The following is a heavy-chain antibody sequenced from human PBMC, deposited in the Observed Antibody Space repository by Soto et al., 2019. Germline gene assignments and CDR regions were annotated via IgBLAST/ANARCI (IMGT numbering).Heavy chain of an antibody. CDR1: GGSISSGGYY. J-gene: IGHJ6*02. D-gene: IGHD1-7*01. CDR3: ASDRITGTTLDYYYGMDV. CDR2: IYYSGST. Sequence: QVQLQESGPGLVKPSQTLSLTCTVSGGSISSGGYYWSWIRQHPGKGLEWIGYIYYSGSTYYNPSLKSRVTISVDTSKKQFSLQLSSVTAADTAVDYCASDRITGTTLDYYYGMDVWGQGTTFTVSS. V-gene: IGHV4-31*03.